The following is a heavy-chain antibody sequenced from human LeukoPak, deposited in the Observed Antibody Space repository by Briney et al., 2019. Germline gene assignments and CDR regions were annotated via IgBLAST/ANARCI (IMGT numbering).Heavy chain of an antibody. CDR2: ISGSGGST. D-gene: IGHD3-22*01. J-gene: IGHJ4*02. CDR1: GFTLSSNA. Sequence: QPGGSLRLSCAASGFTLSSNAMRWVRQAPGKGLEWVSVISGSGGSTDYADSVKGRFTISRDNAKSTLYLQMNILRAEDTALYYCAKMGSAHYYGDYWGQGTLVTVSS. CDR3: AKMGSAHYYGDY. V-gene: IGHV3-23*01.